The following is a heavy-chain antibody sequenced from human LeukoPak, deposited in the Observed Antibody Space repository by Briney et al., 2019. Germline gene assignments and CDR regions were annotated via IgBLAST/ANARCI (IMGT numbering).Heavy chain of an antibody. CDR1: GGSTSTAY. Sequence: KSSETLSLTCSVSGGSTSTAYWSWIRQPPGKGLEWIGYISYNGGTNYNPSLKSRVTISVDSSKNQFSLKLASVTAADTAVYYCARKIAFDIWGQGTMLPVFS. CDR3: ARKIAFDI. CDR2: ISYNGGT. V-gene: IGHV4-59*01. J-gene: IGHJ3*02.